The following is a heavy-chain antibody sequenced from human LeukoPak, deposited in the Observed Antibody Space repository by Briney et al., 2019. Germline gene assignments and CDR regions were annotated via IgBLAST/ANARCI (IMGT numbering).Heavy chain of an antibody. Sequence: SGTLSLTCTVSGGSISSSNWWSWVRQPPGKGLEWIGEIYHSGSSTYNPSLKSRVTISVDKSKNQFSLKLTSVTAADTAVYYCARGDYVSSGGFDYWGQGTLVTVSS. CDR3: ARGDYVSSGGFDY. J-gene: IGHJ4*02. CDR2: IYHSGSS. V-gene: IGHV4-4*02. CDR1: GGSISSSNW. D-gene: IGHD3-16*01.